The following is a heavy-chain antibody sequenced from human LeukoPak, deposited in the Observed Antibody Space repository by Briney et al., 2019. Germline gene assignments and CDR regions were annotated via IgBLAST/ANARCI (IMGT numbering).Heavy chain of an antibody. CDR1: GGTFSSYA. CDR2: IIPIFGTA. Sequence: GASVKVSCKASGGTFSSYAISWVRQAPGQGLEWMGGIIPIFGTANYAQKLQGRVTMTTDTSTSTAYMELRSLRSDDTAVYYCARDYGDRVINFDYWGQGTLVTVSS. CDR3: ARDYGDRVINFDY. D-gene: IGHD4-17*01. V-gene: IGHV1-69*05. J-gene: IGHJ4*02.